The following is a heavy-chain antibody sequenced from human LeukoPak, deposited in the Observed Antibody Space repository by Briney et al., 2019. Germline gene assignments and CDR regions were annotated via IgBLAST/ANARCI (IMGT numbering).Heavy chain of an antibody. J-gene: IGHJ3*02. Sequence: PSETLSLTCTVSGGSISSYYWSWIWQPPGKGLEWIGYIYYSGSTNYNPSLKSRVTISVDTSKNQFSLKLSSVTAADTAVYYCARDGDSGSYYGAFDIWGQGTMVTVSS. CDR2: IYYSGST. V-gene: IGHV4-59*01. D-gene: IGHD1-26*01. CDR3: ARDGDSGSYYGAFDI. CDR1: GGSISSYY.